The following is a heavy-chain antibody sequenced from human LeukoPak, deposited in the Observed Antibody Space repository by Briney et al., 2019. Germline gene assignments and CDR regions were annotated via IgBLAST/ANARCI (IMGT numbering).Heavy chain of an antibody. V-gene: IGHV3-30-3*01. CDR2: ISYHGTNV. CDR3: ARETLERSYARGFYY. J-gene: IGHJ4*02. CDR1: GFTFNNYT. D-gene: IGHD2-2*01. Sequence: GGSLRLSCAASGFTFNNYTLHWVRQAPVKGLEWVALISYHGTNVYYADSVQGRFTISRDTSKSTLYLQMNSLRAEDTAVYHCARETLERSYARGFYYWGQGTLVTISS.